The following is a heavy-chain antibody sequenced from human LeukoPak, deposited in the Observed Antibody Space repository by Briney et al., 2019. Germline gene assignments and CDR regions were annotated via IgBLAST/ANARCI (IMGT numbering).Heavy chain of an antibody. CDR1: GFTFSSYA. D-gene: IGHD7-27*01. CDR3: VKNWGWEGNFNY. Sequence: GGSLRLSCSASGFTFSSYAMHWVHQAPGEGLEYVSAISSSGGSTYYADSVEGTFTISRDNCKNTLCLQMSRLRTEHTDVYYCVKNWGWEGNFNYWGQGTLVTVSS. CDR2: ISSSGGST. V-gene: IGHV3-64D*08. J-gene: IGHJ4*02.